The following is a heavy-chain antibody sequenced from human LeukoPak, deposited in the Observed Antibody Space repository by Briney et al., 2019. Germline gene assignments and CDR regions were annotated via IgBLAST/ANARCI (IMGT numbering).Heavy chain of an antibody. Sequence: SETLSLTCTVSGGSISSYYWSWIRQPPGKGLEWIAHIYYSGSTNYNPSLKSRVTISTDTSKNQFSLRLSSVTAADTAVYYCARGAAGYSYGWGQGTLVTVSS. D-gene: IGHD5-18*01. CDR1: GGSISSYY. CDR3: ARGAAGYSYG. J-gene: IGHJ4*02. V-gene: IGHV4-59*01. CDR2: IYYSGST.